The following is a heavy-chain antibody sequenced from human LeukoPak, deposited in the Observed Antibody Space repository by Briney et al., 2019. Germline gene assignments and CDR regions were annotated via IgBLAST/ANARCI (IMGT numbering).Heavy chain of an antibody. Sequence: ASVKVSCKVSGYTLTELSMHWVRQAPGKGLEWMGGFDPEDGETIYAQKFQGRVTLTTDTSTSTAYMELRSLRSDDTAVYYCAREGTPIWYYYMDVWGKGTTVTVSS. V-gene: IGHV1-24*01. CDR3: AREGTPIWYYYMDV. D-gene: IGHD3-10*01. CDR2: FDPEDGET. J-gene: IGHJ6*03. CDR1: GYTLTELS.